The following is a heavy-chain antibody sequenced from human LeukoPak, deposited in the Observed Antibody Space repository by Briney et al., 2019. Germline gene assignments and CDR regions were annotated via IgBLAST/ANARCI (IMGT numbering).Heavy chain of an antibody. CDR3: ARGDSSSSNWFDP. D-gene: IGHD3-22*01. V-gene: IGHV4-59*01. CDR1: GGSISSYY. J-gene: IGHJ5*02. Sequence: PSETLSLTCTVSGGSISSYYWSWIRQPPGRGLEWIGYIYYSGSANYNPSLKSRVTISVDTSKNQFSLKLSSVTAADTAVYYCARGDSSSSNWFDPWGQGTLVTVSS. CDR2: IYYSGSA.